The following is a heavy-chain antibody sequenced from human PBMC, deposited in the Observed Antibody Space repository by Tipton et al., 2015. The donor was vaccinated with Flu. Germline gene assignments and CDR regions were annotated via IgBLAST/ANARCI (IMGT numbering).Heavy chain of an antibody. CDR3: ARVRVRPDPYYYGMDV. J-gene: IGHJ6*02. D-gene: IGHD4/OR15-4a*01. CDR2: INPNSGGT. V-gene: IGHV1-2*02. CDR1: GYTFTGYY. Sequence: QLVQSGAEVKKPGASVKVSCKASGYTFTGYYMHWVRQAPGQGLEWMGWINPNSGGTNYAQKFQGRVTMARDTSISTAYMELSRLRSDDTAVYYCARVRVRPDPYYYGMDVWGQGTTVTVSS.